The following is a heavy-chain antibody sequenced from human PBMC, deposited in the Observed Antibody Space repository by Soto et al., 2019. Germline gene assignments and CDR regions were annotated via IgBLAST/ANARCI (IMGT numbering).Heavy chain of an antibody. D-gene: IGHD3-22*01. CDR3: ARTFYSESCGNYS. Sequence: HQAPGKGLEWVSAISDSGGRTYYAGSVQGRFTVSRDTSKNTLYLQMNNLRADDTAEYYCARTFYSESCGNYSWFQGALVTVSS. CDR2: ISDSGGRT. J-gene: IGHJ4*02. V-gene: IGHV3-23*01.